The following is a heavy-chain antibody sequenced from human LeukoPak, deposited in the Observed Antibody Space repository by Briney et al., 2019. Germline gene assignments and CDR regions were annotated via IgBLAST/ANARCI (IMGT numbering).Heavy chain of an antibody. D-gene: IGHD5-18*01. CDR2: INHSGST. Sequence: SETLSLTCAVYGGSFSGYYWSWIRQPPGKGLEWIGEINHSGSTNYNPSLKSRVTISVDTSKNQFSLKLSSVTAADTAVYYCARGGYSYGHYYYYYYMDVRGKGTTVTVSS. J-gene: IGHJ6*03. CDR1: GGSFSGYY. V-gene: IGHV4-34*01. CDR3: ARGGYSYGHYYYYYYMDV.